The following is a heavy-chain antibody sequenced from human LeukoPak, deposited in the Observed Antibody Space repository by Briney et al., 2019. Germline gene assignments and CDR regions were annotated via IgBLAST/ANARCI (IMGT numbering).Heavy chain of an antibody. Sequence: AAVKVSCKASGYTFTTYGISWVRQAPGQGLDWMGWISAYNGNTNFAQKLQGRVTMTTDPSTSTAYMELRSLRSDDTAVYYCARGRTVTTLDYWGQGTLVTVSS. D-gene: IGHD4-17*01. J-gene: IGHJ4*02. CDR2: ISAYNGNT. CDR1: GYTFTTYG. V-gene: IGHV1-18*01. CDR3: ARGRTVTTLDY.